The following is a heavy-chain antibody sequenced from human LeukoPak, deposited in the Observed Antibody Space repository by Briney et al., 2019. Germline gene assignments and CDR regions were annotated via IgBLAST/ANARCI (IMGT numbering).Heavy chain of an antibody. Sequence: SGGSLRLSCAAPGFTFSSYGMHWVRQAPGKGLEWVSVISYDGSNKYYADSVKGRFTISRDNAKNSLYLQMNSLRAEDTAVYYCARRGELGRLFDYWGQGTLVTVSS. CDR2: ISYDGSNK. J-gene: IGHJ4*02. D-gene: IGHD3-10*01. CDR1: GFTFSSYG. V-gene: IGHV3-30*03. CDR3: ARRGELGRLFDY.